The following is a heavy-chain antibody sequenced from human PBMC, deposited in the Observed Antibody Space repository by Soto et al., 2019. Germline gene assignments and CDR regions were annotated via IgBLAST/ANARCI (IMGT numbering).Heavy chain of an antibody. V-gene: IGHV3-30-3*01. CDR2: ISYDGSNK. J-gene: IGHJ6*02. D-gene: IGHD3-22*01. Sequence: GGSLRLSCAASGFTFSSYAMHWVRQAPGRGLEWVAGISYDGSNKYYADSVKGRFTISRDNSKNTLYLQMNSLRAEDTAVYYCARALLEYYYDSSGYYGGDYYYYGMDVWGQGTTVTVSS. CDR3: ARALLEYYYDSSGYYGGDYYYYGMDV. CDR1: GFTFSSYA.